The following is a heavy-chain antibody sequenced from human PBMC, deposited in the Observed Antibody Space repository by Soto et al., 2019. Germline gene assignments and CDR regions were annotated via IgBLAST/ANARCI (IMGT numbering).Heavy chain of an antibody. CDR1: GECISSYY. CDR2: IYYSGRT. D-gene: IGHD3-10*01. CDR3: ASSSFLRSGDLFHGLDV. V-gene: IGHV4-59*12. J-gene: IGHJ6*02. Sequence: PSETLSLTCAVCGECISSYYWSWIRHPPGKGPERTGHIYYSGRTHYNPSLKRQTIITVDTSKNHFSLKLTSVTAEDTALYFCASSSFLRSGDLFHGLDVWGQGTTVTVSS.